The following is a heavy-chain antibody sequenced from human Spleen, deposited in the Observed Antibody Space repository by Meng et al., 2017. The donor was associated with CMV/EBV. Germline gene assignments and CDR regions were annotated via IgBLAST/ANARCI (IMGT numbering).Heavy chain of an antibody. CDR3: TRGLVGATSAFDI. J-gene: IGHJ3*02. CDR1: GFTVSNNY. D-gene: IGHD1-26*01. Sequence: GGSLRLSCAASGFTVSNNYMSWDRQAPGKGLEWVGFIRSKAYGGTTEYAASVKGRFTISRDDSKSIAYLQMNSLKTEDTAVYYCTRGLVGATSAFDIWGQGTMVTVSS. V-gene: IGHV3-49*04. CDR2: IRSKAYGGTT.